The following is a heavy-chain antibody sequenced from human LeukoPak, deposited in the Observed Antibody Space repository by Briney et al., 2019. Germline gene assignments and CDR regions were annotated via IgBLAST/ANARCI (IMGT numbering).Heavy chain of an antibody. D-gene: IGHD3-10*01. V-gene: IGHV4-34*01. CDR3: AMWGYYGSGSYYSSSAFDI. CDR1: GGSFSGYY. J-gene: IGHJ3*02. Sequence: SETLSLTCAVYGGSFSGYYWSWIRQPPGKGLEWIGEINHSGSTNYNPSLKSRVAISVDTSKNQFSLKLSSVTAADTAVYYCAMWGYYGSGSYYSSSAFDIWGQGTMVTVSS. CDR2: INHSGST.